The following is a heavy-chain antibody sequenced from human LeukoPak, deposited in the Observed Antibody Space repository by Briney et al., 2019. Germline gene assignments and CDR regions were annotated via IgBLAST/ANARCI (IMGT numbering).Heavy chain of an antibody. J-gene: IGHJ4*02. CDR2: ISYDGSNK. CDR3: ARGPASYCGGDCRTYYFDY. V-gene: IGHV3-33*05. Sequence: PGGSLRLSCATSGFTFNSFGMHWARQAPGKGLEWVAFISYDGSNKDYADSVKGRFTISRDNAKNSLYLQMNSLRAEDTAVYYCARGPASYCGGDCRTYYFDYWGQGTLVTVSS. D-gene: IGHD2-21*02. CDR1: GFTFNSFG.